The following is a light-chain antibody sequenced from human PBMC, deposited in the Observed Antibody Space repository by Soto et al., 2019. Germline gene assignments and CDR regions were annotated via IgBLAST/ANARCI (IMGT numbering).Light chain of an antibody. J-gene: IGKJ3*01. V-gene: IGKV1-27*01. Sequence: DIQMTQSPSSLSASVGDRVTITCRASQGIANHLAWYQQKPGKAPNLLIYAASTLQSGVPSRFSGSGFGTDFTLTISSLQPDDVATYYCHKYKRAPYTFGPGTKVDI. CDR1: QGIANH. CDR2: AAS. CDR3: HKYKRAPYT.